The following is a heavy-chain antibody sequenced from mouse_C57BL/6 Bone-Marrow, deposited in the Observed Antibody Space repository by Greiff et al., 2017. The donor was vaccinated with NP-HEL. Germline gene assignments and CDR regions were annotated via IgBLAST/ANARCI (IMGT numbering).Heavy chain of an antibody. D-gene: IGHD2-5*01. CDR1: GYTFADYY. CDR3: ARELAYYSIYYAMDY. J-gene: IGHJ4*01. V-gene: IGHV1-26*01. Sequence: EVQLQQSGPELVKPGASVKISCKASGYTFADYYMNWVKQSHGKSLEWIGDINPNNGGTSYNQKFKGKATLTLDKSSSTAYMELRSLTSEDSAVYYCARELAYYSIYYAMDYWGQGTSVTVSS. CDR2: INPNNGGT.